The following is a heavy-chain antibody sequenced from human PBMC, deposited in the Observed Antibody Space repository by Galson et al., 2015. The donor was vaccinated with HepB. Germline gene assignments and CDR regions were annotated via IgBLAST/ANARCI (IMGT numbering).Heavy chain of an antibody. D-gene: IGHD4-17*01. V-gene: IGHV4-31*03. J-gene: IGHJ4*02. CDR1: VGSITSDGYY. Sequence: TLSLTCTVSVGSITSDGYYGSWIRQHPGKVLEWIGYIYHRGSTYYNPSLKIRVTISVDTSQKQFSLKLSSVTAADTAVYYCARNYGDCGQGTLVAVSS. CDR3: ARNYGD. CDR2: IYHRGST.